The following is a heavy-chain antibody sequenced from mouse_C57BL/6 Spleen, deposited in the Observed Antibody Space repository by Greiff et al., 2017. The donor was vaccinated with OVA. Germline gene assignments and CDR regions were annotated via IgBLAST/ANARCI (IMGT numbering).Heavy chain of an antibody. CDR1: GYAFSSSW. V-gene: IGHV1-82*01. J-gene: IGHJ4*01. CDR3: ARRGYGSSWGYAMDY. CDR2: IYPGDGDT. Sequence: QVQLQQSGPELVKPGASVKISCKASGYAFSSSWMNWVKQRPGKGLEWIGRIYPGDGDTNYNGKFKGKATLTADKSSSTAYMQLSSLTSEDSAVYFCARRGYGSSWGYAMDYWGQGTSVPVSS. D-gene: IGHD1-1*01.